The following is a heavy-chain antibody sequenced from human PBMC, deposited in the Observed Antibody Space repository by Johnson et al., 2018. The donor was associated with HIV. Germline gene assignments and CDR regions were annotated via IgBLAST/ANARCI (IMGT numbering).Heavy chain of an antibody. D-gene: IGHD1-26*01. CDR3: ARSYSRWDDVFDI. Sequence: QVQLVESGGGVVQPGRSLRLSCAASGFTFSSYGMHWVRQAPGKGLEWVAVIWYDGSNKYYADSVKGRFTISRDDSKNTLYLQMNSLTAEDTAVYYCARSYSRWDDVFDIWGQGTMVTVSS. CDR2: IWYDGSNK. CDR1: GFTFSSYG. V-gene: IGHV3-33*01. J-gene: IGHJ3*02.